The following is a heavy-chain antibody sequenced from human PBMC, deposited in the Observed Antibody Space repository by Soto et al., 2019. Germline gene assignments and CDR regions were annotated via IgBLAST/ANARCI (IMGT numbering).Heavy chain of an antibody. D-gene: IGHD3-22*01. V-gene: IGHV3-23*01. CDR3: AKSPGMYYYDSSGYYHYDY. Sequence: SLRLSCAASGFTFSSYAMSWVRQAPGKGLEWVSAISASGGSTYYADSVKGRFTISRDNSKNTLYLQMNSLRAEDTAVYYCAKSPGMYYYDSSGYYHYDYWGQGTLVTVSS. CDR1: GFTFSSYA. CDR2: ISASGGST. J-gene: IGHJ4*02.